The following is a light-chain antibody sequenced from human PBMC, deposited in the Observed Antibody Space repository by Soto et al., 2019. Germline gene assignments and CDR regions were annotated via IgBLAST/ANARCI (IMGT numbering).Light chain of an antibody. CDR3: QSSDRSLSGSRV. V-gene: IGLV1-40*01. CDR1: SSNIGAGYD. J-gene: IGLJ1*01. Sequence: QSVLAQPPSVAGAPGQRVTISCTGSSSNIGAGYDVHWYQQLPGTAPKLLIYDNTNRPSGVPDRFSGSKSGTSASLAITGLQAEDESDYYCQSSDRSLSGSRVFGPGPNVTDL. CDR2: DNT.